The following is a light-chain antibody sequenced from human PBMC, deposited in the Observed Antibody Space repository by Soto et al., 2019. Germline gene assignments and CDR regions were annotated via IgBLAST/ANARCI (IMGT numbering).Light chain of an antibody. J-gene: IGLJ3*02. CDR3: QSYDTSLSAHLV. Sequence: QSALTQPASVSGSPGQSITISCTGTSSDVGGYNYVSWYQQHPGKAPKLMNYEVSNRPSGVSNRFSGSKSGNTASLTISGLQAEDEADYYCQSYDTSLSAHLVFGGGTKVTVL. V-gene: IGLV2-14*01. CDR1: SSDVGGYNY. CDR2: EVS.